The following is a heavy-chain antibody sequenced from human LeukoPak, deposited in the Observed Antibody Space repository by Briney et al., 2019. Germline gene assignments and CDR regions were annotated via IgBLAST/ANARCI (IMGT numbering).Heavy chain of an antibody. J-gene: IGHJ6*03. Sequence: GASVKVSCKASGYTFTSYGISWVRQAPGQGLEWMGWMNPNSGNTGYAQKFQGRVTITRNTSISTAYMELSSLRSEDTAVYYCARVVPAAIANYYYYYYMDVWGKGTTVTVSS. D-gene: IGHD2-2*02. CDR2: MNPNSGNT. V-gene: IGHV1-8*03. CDR1: GYTFTSYG. CDR3: ARVVPAAIANYYYYYYMDV.